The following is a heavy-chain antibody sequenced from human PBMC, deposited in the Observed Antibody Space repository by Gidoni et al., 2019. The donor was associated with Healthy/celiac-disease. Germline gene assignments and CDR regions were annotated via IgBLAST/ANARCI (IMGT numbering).Heavy chain of an antibody. Sequence: STYYNPSLKSRVTISVDTSKNQFSLKLSSVTAADTAVYYCAREKGVGYYDSSGYFDYWGQGTLVTVSS. V-gene: IGHV4-31*02. D-gene: IGHD3-22*01. CDR2: ST. CDR3: AREKGVGYYDSSGYFDY. J-gene: IGHJ4*02.